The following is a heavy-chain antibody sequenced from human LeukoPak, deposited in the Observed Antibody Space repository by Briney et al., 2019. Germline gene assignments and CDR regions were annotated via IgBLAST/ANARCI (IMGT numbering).Heavy chain of an antibody. CDR2: INPNSGGT. CDR3: ARRSLGELSLFSNWFDP. Sequence: ASVKVSCKASGYTFTCYYMHWVRQAPGQGLEWMGWINPNSGGTNYAQKFQGRVTMTRDTSISTAYMELSRLRSDDTAVYYCARRSLGELSLFSNWFDPWGQGTLVTVSS. CDR1: GYTFTCYY. V-gene: IGHV1-2*02. J-gene: IGHJ5*02. D-gene: IGHD3-16*02.